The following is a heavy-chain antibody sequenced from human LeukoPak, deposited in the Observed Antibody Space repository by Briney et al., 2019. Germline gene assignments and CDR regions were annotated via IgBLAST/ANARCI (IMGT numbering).Heavy chain of an antibody. Sequence: ASVKVSCKASGYTSTAYYIHWLRQAPGQGPEWMGWIKPDSGSSHYAQKFQGRVTMTRDTSSNSAYMDLTSLKSDDTALYYCARARVPIAVAGLYYFDYWGQGALVTVSS. CDR1: GYTSTAYY. CDR2: IKPDSGSS. V-gene: IGHV1-2*02. D-gene: IGHD6-19*01. CDR3: ARARVPIAVAGLYYFDY. J-gene: IGHJ4*02.